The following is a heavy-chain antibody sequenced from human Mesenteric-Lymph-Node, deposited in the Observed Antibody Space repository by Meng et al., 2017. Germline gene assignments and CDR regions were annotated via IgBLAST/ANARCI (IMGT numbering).Heavy chain of an antibody. V-gene: IGHV1-2*06. Sequence: ASVKVSCKASGYTFTSYGISWVRQAPGQGLEWMGRINPNSGGTNYAQKFQGRVTMTRDTSISTAYMELSRLRSDDTAVYYCARVSWSYVIDPWGQGTLVTVSS. J-gene: IGHJ5*02. CDR2: INPNSGGT. CDR3: ARVSWSYVIDP. CDR1: GYTFTSYG. D-gene: IGHD1-26*01.